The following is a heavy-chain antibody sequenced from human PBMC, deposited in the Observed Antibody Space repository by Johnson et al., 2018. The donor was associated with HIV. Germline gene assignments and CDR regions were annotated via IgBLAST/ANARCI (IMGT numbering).Heavy chain of an antibody. CDR3: ARATYYYDTNCYLTLPRAFDV. CDR1: GFTFDEYA. V-gene: IGHV3-20*04. J-gene: IGHJ3*01. D-gene: IGHD3-22*01. Sequence: VQLVESGGGVVRPGGSLRLSCGAYGFTFDEYAMSWVRQGPGKGLEWVSGINWNGGRRGYADSVKGRFTISRDNAKNCLYRQRNSLRAEETDLYYWARATYYYDTNCYLTLPRAFDVWGLGTMVTVSS. CDR2: INWNGGRR.